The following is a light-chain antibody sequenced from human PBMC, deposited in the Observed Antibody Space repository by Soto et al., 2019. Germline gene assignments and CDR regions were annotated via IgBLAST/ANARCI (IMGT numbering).Light chain of an antibody. J-gene: IGLJ1*01. CDR2: EVN. CDR1: SSDVGGYKY. Sequence: QSALTQPPSASGSPGQSVTISCTGTSSDVGGYKYVSWYQQHPGKAPKLMIFEVNKRPSGVPDRFSGSKSGNTASLTVSGLQAEYESYYYCSSYAGINNVGVFGTGTKLTVL. CDR3: SSYAGINNVGV. V-gene: IGLV2-8*01.